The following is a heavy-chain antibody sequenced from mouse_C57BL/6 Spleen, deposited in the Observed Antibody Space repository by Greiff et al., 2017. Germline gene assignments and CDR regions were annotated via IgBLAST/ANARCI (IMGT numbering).Heavy chain of an antibody. Sequence: EVQLQESGEGLVKPGGSLKLSCAASGFTFSSYAMSWVRQTPEKRLEWVAYISSGGDYIYYADTVKGRFTISRDNARNTLYLQMSSLKSEDTAMYYCTRVYDYDPFAYWGQGTLVTVSA. V-gene: IGHV5-9-1*02. CDR1: GFTFSSYA. D-gene: IGHD2-4*01. CDR2: ISSGGDYI. CDR3: TRVYDYDPFAY. J-gene: IGHJ3*01.